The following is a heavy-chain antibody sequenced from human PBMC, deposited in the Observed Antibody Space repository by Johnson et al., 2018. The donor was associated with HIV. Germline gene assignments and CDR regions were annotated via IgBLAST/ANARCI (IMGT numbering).Heavy chain of an antibody. D-gene: IGHD3-16*01. CDR2: IWYDGSNK. V-gene: IGHV3-33*06. CDR3: AKPPSMGADAFDV. Sequence: QVQLVESGGGVVQPGRSLRLSCVASGFTFSSYGMHWVRQAPGKGLEWVAVIWYDGSNKYYADSVKGRFTISRDNSKNTLYLQMNSLRAEDSALYYCAKPPSMGADAFDVWGQGTMVTVSS. CDR1: GFTFSSYG. J-gene: IGHJ3*01.